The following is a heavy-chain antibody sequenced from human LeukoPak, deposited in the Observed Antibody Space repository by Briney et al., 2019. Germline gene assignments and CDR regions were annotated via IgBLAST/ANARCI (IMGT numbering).Heavy chain of an antibody. CDR3: AKDRYGGNSLGLNWFDP. J-gene: IGHJ5*02. CDR1: GFTFSSYG. CDR2: IWYDGSNK. D-gene: IGHD4-23*01. Sequence: GRSPRLSCAASGFTFSSYGMHWVRQAPGKGLEWVAVIWYDGSNKYYADSVKGRFTISRDNSKNTLYLQMNSLRAEDTAVYYCAKDRYGGNSLGLNWFDPWGQGTLVTVSS. V-gene: IGHV3-33*06.